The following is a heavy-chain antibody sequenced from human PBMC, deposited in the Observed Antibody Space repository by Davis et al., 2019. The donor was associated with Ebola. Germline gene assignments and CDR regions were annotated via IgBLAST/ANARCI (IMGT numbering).Heavy chain of an antibody. CDR2: LFYGGSP. CDR3: ARLSPLGLRLGETYNWFDP. V-gene: IGHV4-59*01. J-gene: IGHJ5*02. D-gene: IGHD3-16*01. Sequence: MPSETLSLTCTVSGGSISSYYWTWIRQPPGKGLEWMGHLFYGGSPNYTPSLKSRVTISLDTSKNQLSLRLISVTAADTAVYYCARLSPLGLRLGETYNWFDPWGPGTLVTVSS. CDR1: GGSISSYY.